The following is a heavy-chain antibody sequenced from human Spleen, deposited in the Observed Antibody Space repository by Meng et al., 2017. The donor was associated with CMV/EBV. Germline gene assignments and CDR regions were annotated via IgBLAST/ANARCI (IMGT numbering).Heavy chain of an antibody. CDR2: IYYSGST. CDR1: GGSISSGGYY. Sequence: LRLSCTVSGGSISSGGYYWSWIRQHPGKGLEWIGYIYYSGSTYYNPSLKSRVTISVDTSKNQFSLKLSSVTAADTAVYYCARDSPHPNWFDPWGQGTLVTVSS. J-gene: IGHJ5*02. V-gene: IGHV4-31*03. CDR3: ARDSPHPNWFDP.